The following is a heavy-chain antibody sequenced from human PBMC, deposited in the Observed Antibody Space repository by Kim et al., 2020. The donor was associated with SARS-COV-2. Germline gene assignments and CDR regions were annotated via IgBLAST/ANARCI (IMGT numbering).Heavy chain of an antibody. V-gene: IGHV4-4*02. CDR1: GGSISSSNW. CDR2: IYHSGST. Sequence: SETLSLTCAVSGGSISSSNWWSWVRQPPGKGLEWIGEIYHSGSTNYNPSLKSRVTISVDKSKNQFSLKLSSVTAADTAVYYCARGVSSSWYVYRGGPTLDYWGQGTLVTVSS. D-gene: IGHD6-13*01. CDR3: ARGVSSSWYVYRGGPTLDY. J-gene: IGHJ4*02.